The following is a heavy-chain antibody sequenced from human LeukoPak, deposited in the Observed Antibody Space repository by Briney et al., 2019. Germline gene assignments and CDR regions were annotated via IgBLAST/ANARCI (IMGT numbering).Heavy chain of an antibody. Sequence: ASVKVSCKASGYTFTSYDINWVRQATGQGLEWMGWMSPNSGNTGYAQKFQGRVTMTRNTSISTAYMELSSLRSEDTAVYYCARGGYCSGGSCYPDAFDIWGQGTMVTVSS. J-gene: IGHJ3*02. CDR2: MSPNSGNT. V-gene: IGHV1-8*01. D-gene: IGHD2-15*01. CDR1: GYTFTSYD. CDR3: ARGGYCSGGSCYPDAFDI.